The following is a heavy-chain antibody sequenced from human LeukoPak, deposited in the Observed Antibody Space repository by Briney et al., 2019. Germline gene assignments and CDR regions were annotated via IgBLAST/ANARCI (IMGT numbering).Heavy chain of an antibody. CDR1: GGSISGYV. V-gene: IGHV4-59*01. CDR2: IYYSGST. J-gene: IGHJ4*02. CDR3: ARDLLN. Sequence: SETLSLTCTVSGGSISGYVWHWIRQPPGKALEWIGNIYYSGSTNYNPSLNSRVTISVDTSKNQFSLKLTSVTAADTAVYYCARDLLNWGLGTLVTASS.